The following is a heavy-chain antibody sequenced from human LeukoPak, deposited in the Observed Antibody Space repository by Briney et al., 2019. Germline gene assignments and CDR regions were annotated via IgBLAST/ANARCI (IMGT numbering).Heavy chain of an antibody. Sequence: GGSLRLSCAASGFTFSSYWMHWVRQAPGKGLVWVSRINTDGSSTSYADSVKGRFTISRDNAKNTLYLQMNSLRAEDTAVYYCAREDYYGSSGYSVWGQGTLVTVSS. CDR3: AREDYYGSSGYSV. CDR1: GFTFSSYW. V-gene: IGHV3-74*01. CDR2: INTDGSST. J-gene: IGHJ4*02. D-gene: IGHD3-22*01.